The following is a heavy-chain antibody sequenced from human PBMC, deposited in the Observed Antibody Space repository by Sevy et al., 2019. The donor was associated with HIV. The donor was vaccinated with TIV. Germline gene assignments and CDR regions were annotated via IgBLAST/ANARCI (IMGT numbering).Heavy chain of an antibody. CDR2: INPNSGGT. CDR3: ARDGRLTYYYGSGSYYSSHYYYGMDV. V-gene: IGHV1-2*02. CDR1: GYTFTGYY. J-gene: IGHJ6*02. D-gene: IGHD3-10*01. Sequence: ASVKVSCKASGYTFTGYYMHWVRQAPGQGLEWMGWINPNSGGTNYAQKFQGRVTMTRDTSISTAYMELGRLRSDDTAVYYCARDGRLTYYYGSGSYYSSHYYYGMDVWGQGTTVTVSS.